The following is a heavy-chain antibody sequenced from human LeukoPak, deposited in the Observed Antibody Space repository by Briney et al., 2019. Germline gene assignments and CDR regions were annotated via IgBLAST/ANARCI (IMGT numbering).Heavy chain of an antibody. D-gene: IGHD1-26*01. CDR3: ARVISGSYYY. J-gene: IGHJ4*02. Sequence: GGSLRLSCAASGFTFSNYWMSWVRQAPGKGLEWMANIKQDGSEKYYVDSVKGRFTISRDNAKNSLYLQMNSLRAEDTALYYCARVISGSYYYWGQGALVTVSS. V-gene: IGHV3-7*01. CDR1: GFTFSNYW. CDR2: IKQDGSEK.